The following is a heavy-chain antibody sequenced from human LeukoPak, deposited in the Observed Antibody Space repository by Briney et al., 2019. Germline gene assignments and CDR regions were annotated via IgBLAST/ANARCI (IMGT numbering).Heavy chain of an antibody. CDR2: ISGHNDDT. D-gene: IGHD2-15*01. Sequence: ASVKVSCKASGYTFTSYAISWVRQAPGQGLEWMGWISGHNDDTNYAQRLQGRVTMTTDTSTSTAYMELRSLRSDDTAVYYCARAGYCSGGSCYPYYYHYYVDVWGKGTTVTVSS. V-gene: IGHV1-18*01. CDR1: GYTFTSYA. CDR3: ARAGYCSGGSCYPYYYHYYVDV. J-gene: IGHJ6*03.